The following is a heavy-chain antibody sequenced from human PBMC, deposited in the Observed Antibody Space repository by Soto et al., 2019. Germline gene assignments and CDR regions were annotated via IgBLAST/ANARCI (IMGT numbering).Heavy chain of an antibody. V-gene: IGHV3-33*01. D-gene: IGHD4-17*01. CDR1: GFTFNTYS. CDR2: IWYDGTQK. Sequence: GGSLRLSCEASGFTFNTYSMHWVRQPPGKGLEWLAAIWYDGTQKYYADSVKGRFIISRDNSKKTPYLEMNSLRAEDTAVYYCARAGGTTVTGLWHFDSWGQGTLVTVSS. CDR3: ARAGGTTVTGLWHFDS. J-gene: IGHJ5*01.